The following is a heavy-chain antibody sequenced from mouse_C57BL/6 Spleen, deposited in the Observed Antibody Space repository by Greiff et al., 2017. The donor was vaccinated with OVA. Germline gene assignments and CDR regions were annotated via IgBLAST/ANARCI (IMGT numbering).Heavy chain of an antibody. Sequence: QVQLQQSGAELAKPGASVKLSCKASGYTFTSYWMHWVKQRPGPGLEWIGYINPSSGYTKYNQKVKEKGTLTADKSSSTAYMQLSSLTYEDSAVYYCARGVTTVVEGYFDYWGQGTTLTVSS. CDR3: ARGVTTVVEGYFDY. V-gene: IGHV1-7*01. J-gene: IGHJ2*01. CDR2: INPSSGYT. CDR1: GYTFTSYW. D-gene: IGHD1-1*01.